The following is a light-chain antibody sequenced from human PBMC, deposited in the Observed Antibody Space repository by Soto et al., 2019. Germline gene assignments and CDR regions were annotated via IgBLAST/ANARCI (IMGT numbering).Light chain of an antibody. J-gene: IGLJ1*01. V-gene: IGLV2-14*01. CDR2: DVS. CDR3: SSYTSSSTLYV. CDR1: SSDVGGYNY. Sequence: QSVLTQPASVSGSPGQSITISCTGTSSDVGGYNYVSWYQQHPGKAPKLMIYDVSNRPSGVSNRFSGSKSGNTASLTISWLQAEDEADYYCSSYTSSSTLYVFGTGTKVTVL.